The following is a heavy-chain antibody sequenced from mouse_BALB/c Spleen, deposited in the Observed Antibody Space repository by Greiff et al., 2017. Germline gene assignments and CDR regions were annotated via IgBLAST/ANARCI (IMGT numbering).Heavy chain of an antibody. Sequence: QVQLQQSGAELVRPGVSVKISCKGSGYTFTDYAMHWVKQSHAKSLEWIGVISTYYGDASYNQKFKGKATMTVDKSSSTAYMELARLTSEDSAIYYCARSRKYGSSYWYFDVWGAGTTVTVSS. D-gene: IGHD2-10*02. CDR2: ISTYYGDA. CDR1: GYTFTDYA. CDR3: ARSRKYGSSYWYFDV. J-gene: IGHJ1*01. V-gene: IGHV1S137*01.